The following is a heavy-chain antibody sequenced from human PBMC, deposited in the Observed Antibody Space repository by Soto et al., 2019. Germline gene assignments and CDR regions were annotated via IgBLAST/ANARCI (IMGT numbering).Heavy chain of an antibody. D-gene: IGHD3-3*01. V-gene: IGHV1-2*04. CDR1: GYTFTGHY. CDR2: INPNSGGT. CDR3: ARTAITIFGVPHYYYYGMDV. Sequence: ASVKVSCKASGYTFTGHYMHWVRQAPGQGLEWMGWINPNSGGTNYAQKFQGWVTMTRDTSISTAYMELSRLRSDDTAVYYCARTAITIFGVPHYYYYGMDVWGQGTTVTVSS. J-gene: IGHJ6*02.